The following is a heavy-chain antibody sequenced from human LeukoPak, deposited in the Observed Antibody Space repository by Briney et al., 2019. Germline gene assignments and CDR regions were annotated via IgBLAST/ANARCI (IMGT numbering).Heavy chain of an antibody. Sequence: SETLSLTCTVSGGSISSGSFYWSWIRQPPGKGLEWIGYIFYSGSTNYNPSLKSRVTISVDTSKNQFSLKLSSVTAADTAVYYCARERSGSEIFARSFDIWGQGTMVTVSS. CDR2: IFYSGST. J-gene: IGHJ3*02. CDR3: ARERSGSEIFARSFDI. V-gene: IGHV4-61*01. CDR1: GGSISSGSFY. D-gene: IGHD3-3*01.